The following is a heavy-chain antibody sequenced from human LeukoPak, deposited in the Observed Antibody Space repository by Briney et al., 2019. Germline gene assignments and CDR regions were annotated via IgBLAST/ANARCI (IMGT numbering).Heavy chain of an antibody. CDR3: AKDRNYYDSSGYYPTFDY. J-gene: IGHJ4*02. V-gene: IGHV3-30*18. D-gene: IGHD3-22*01. CDR2: ISYDGSNK. CDR1: GFTFSSYG. Sequence: GGTLRLSCAASGFTFSSYGMHWVRQAPGKGLEWVAVISYDGSNKYYADSVKGRFTISRDNSKNTLYLQMNSLRAEDTAVYYCAKDRNYYDSSGYYPTFDYWGQGTLVTVSS.